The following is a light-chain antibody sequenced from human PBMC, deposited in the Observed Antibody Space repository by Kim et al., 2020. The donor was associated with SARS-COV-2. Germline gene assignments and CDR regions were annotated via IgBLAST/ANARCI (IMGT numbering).Light chain of an antibody. CDR2: DAS. Sequence: SLAPGERATLSCRASQSVSSYLAWYQQKPGQATRLLIYDASNRATGIPARFSGSGSGTDFTITISSLEPEDVAVYYCQQRSNWPTFGQGTRLEIK. V-gene: IGKV3-11*01. CDR1: QSVSSY. J-gene: IGKJ5*01. CDR3: QQRSNWPT.